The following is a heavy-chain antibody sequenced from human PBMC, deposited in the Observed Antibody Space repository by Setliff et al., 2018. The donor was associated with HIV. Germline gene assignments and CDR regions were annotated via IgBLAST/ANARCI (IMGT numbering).Heavy chain of an antibody. CDR2: TSAYNGHT. CDR1: GYFLNMYG. D-gene: IGHD5-12*01. CDR3: ARARSGYEADFDY. Sequence: ASVKVSCKAYGYFLNMYGMSWVRQAPGQGLEWMGWTSAYNGHTDYMQKFQGRVTLTTDTSTSTAYMELKNLKSDDTAVYYCARARSGYEADFDYWGQGTLVTVSS. V-gene: IGHV1-18*01. J-gene: IGHJ4*02.